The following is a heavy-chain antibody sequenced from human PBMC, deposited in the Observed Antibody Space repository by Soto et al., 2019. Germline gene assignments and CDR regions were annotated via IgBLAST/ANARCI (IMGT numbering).Heavy chain of an antibody. D-gene: IGHD4-17*01. Sequence: QVQLVESGGGVVQPGRSLRLSCAASGFTFSSYGMHWVRQAPGKGLEWVAVISYDGSNKYYADSVKGRFTISRDNSKNTLYLQMNSLRAEDTAVYYCAKDRGGDPPSWWFDPWGQGTLVTVSS. CDR1: GFTFSSYG. CDR3: AKDRGGDPPSWWFDP. CDR2: ISYDGSNK. V-gene: IGHV3-30*18. J-gene: IGHJ5*02.